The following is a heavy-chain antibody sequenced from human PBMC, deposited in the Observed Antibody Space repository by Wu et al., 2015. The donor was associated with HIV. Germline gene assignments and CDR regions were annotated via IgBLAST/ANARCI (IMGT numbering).Heavy chain of an antibody. D-gene: IGHD4-23*01. CDR3: ARGGVYGVNVGDYSYYYYIDV. CDR2: ISAYNGNT. Sequence: QVQLVQSGAEVKKPGASVKVSCKASGYTFTSYGISWVRQAPGQGLEWMGWISAYNGNTNYAQKLQGRVTMTTDTSTSTAYMELRSLRSDDTAVYYCARGGVYGVNVGDYSYYYYIDVWGERDHGHRLL. CDR1: GYTFTSYG. J-gene: IGHJ6*03. V-gene: IGHV1-18*01.